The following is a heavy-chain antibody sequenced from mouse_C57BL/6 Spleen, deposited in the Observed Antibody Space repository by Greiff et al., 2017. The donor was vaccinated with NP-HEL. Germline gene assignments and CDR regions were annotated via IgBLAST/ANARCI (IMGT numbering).Heavy chain of an antibody. Sequence: VQLQQSGAELAKPGASVKLSCKASVYTFTSYWMHWVKQRPGQGLEWIGYINPSSGYTKSKQKFKDKPTLTADKSSSTAYMQLSSLTYDDSAVYYCARMNSNYGYYYAMDYWGQGTSVTVSS. CDR1: VYTFTSYW. J-gene: IGHJ4*01. V-gene: IGHV1-7*01. CDR2: INPSSGYT. D-gene: IGHD2-5*01. CDR3: ARMNSNYGYYYAMDY.